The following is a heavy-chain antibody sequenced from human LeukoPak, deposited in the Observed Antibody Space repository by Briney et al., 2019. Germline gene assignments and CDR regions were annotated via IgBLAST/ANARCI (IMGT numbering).Heavy chain of an antibody. CDR1: GFTFSNYW. V-gene: IGHV3-74*01. D-gene: IGHD3-10*02. CDR2: IHTDGIST. J-gene: IGHJ6*04. Sequence: GGSLRLSCAASGFTFSNYWMHWVRQAPGKGLVWVSRIHTDGISTTYADSVKGRFTISRDNAKNTLYLQMNSLRAEDTAVYYCAELGITMIGGVWGKGTTVTISS. CDR3: AELGITMIGGV.